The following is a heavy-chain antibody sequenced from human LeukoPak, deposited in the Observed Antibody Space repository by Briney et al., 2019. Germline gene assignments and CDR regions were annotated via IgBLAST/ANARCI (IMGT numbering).Heavy chain of an antibody. CDR3: ARVPTTVTTSYYYYYYMDV. J-gene: IGHJ6*03. CDR1: GYTFTNYG. D-gene: IGHD4-11*01. Sequence: ASVKVSCKASGYTFTNYGISWVRQAPGQGLHWVGWISTYNGNTDYAQKVQGRVTMTTDTSTSTAYMELRSLRSDDTAVYYCARVPTTVTTSYYYYYYMDVWGKGTTVTVSS. V-gene: IGHV1-18*01. CDR2: ISTYNGNT.